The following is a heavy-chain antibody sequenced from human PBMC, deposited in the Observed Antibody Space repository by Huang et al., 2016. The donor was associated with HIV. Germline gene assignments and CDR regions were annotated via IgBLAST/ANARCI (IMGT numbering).Heavy chain of an antibody. D-gene: IGHD2-15*01. Sequence: QVQLVESGAELKKPGASVRVSCKVSGYTVSELSLHWVRQAPEKGLEWMGGFDPEEGETSYAQELQGRVTMTEDTSTDTAYMELSSLRPEDTAVYYCATSTPDVGAGVLRSAFDIWGQGTMVTVSS. CDR3: ATSTPDVGAGVLRSAFDI. V-gene: IGHV1-24*01. CDR1: GYTVSELS. J-gene: IGHJ3*02. CDR2: FDPEEGET.